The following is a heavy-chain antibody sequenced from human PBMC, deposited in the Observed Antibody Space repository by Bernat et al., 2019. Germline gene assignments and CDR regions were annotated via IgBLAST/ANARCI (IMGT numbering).Heavy chain of an antibody. J-gene: IGHJ4*02. CDR1: GFIFSSHG. Sequence: QVQLVESGGGVVQAGRSLRLSCVASGFIFSSHGMHWVRQAPGKGLEWVAVISYDGSNKYYADSVKGRFTISRDNSKNTLYLQMNSLRAEDTAVYYCAKDRTHGDPDYFDYWGQGTLVTVSS. D-gene: IGHD1-14*01. V-gene: IGHV3-30*18. CDR3: AKDRTHGDPDYFDY. CDR2: ISYDGSNK.